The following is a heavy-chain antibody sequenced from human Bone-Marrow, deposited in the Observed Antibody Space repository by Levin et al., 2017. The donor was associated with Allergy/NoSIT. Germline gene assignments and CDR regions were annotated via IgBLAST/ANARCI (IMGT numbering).Heavy chain of an antibody. D-gene: IGHD1-1*01. J-gene: IGHJ4*02. CDR2: IFSNDEK. V-gene: IGHV2-26*01. CDR1: GFSLSNARMG. CDR3: ARRTGMRDHKYYFDY. Sequence: SGPTLVKPTETLTLTCTVSGFSLSNARMGVSWIRQPPGKALEWLAHIFSNDEKSYSTSLKSRLTISKDTSKSQVVLTMTNMDPVDTATYYCARRTGMRDHKYYFDYWGQGTLVTVSS.